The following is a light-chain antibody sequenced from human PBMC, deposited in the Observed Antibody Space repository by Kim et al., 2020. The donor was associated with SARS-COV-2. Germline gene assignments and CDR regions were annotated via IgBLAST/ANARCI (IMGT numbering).Light chain of an antibody. CDR2: GAS. V-gene: IGKV3-15*01. CDR1: QSVRSN. CDR3: QQYNSWPLT. J-gene: IGKJ4*01. Sequence: EIVMTQSPATLSVSPGERATLSCRASQSVRSNLAWYQQKPGQAPRLLIYGASARATDIPARFSGSGSGTEFTLTISTLQSEDFAVYCCQQYNSWPLTFGGGTKVDIK.